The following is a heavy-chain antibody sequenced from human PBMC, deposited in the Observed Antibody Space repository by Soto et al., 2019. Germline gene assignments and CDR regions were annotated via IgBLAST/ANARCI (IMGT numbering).Heavy chain of an antibody. Sequence: PSETLSLTCIASGGSIVSSGHYWNWIRHLPGKGLEWIGYIYYSGETSYNPSLKSRLTISVDTSENQFSLTLRSVTAADTAVYFCARYRGGENYYYGMDVWGLGTTVTVSS. CDR2: IYYSGET. V-gene: IGHV4-31*03. CDR1: GGSIVSSGHY. D-gene: IGHD3-16*01. CDR3: ARYRGGENYYYGMDV. J-gene: IGHJ6*02.